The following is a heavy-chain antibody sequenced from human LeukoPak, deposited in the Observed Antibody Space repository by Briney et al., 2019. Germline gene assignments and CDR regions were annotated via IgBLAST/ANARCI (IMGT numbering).Heavy chain of an antibody. CDR2: IYYSGST. V-gene: IGHV4-31*03. J-gene: IGHJ4*02. CDR1: GGSISSGGYY. Sequence: SETLSLTCTVSGGSISSGGYYWSWIRQHPGKGLEWIGYIYYSGSTCYNPSLKSRVTISVDTSKNQFSLKLSSVTAADTAVYYCARVGAIFGVVISFDYWGQGTLVTVSS. D-gene: IGHD3-3*01. CDR3: ARVGAIFGVVISFDY.